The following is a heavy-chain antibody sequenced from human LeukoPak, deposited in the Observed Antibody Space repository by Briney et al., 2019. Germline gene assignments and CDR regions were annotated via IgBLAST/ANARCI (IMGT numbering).Heavy chain of an antibody. CDR2: IRSKANSYAT. CDR1: GFTFSGSA. V-gene: IGHV3-73*01. CDR3: ISTVTTGGYYYYYMDV. J-gene: IGHJ6*03. Sequence: GGSLRLSCAASGFTFSGSAMHWVRQASGKGLEWVGRIRSKANSYATAYAASVKGRFTISRDDSKNTAYLQMDSLKTEDTAVYYCISTVTTGGYYYYYMDVWGKGTTVTVSS. D-gene: IGHD4-17*01.